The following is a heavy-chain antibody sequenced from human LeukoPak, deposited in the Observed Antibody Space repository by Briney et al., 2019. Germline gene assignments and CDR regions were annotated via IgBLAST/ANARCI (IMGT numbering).Heavy chain of an antibody. J-gene: IGHJ4*02. CDR2: ISSSSSTI. CDR1: GVTFSSYS. Sequence: GGSLRLSCAASGVTFSSYSMNCVRQAPGKGREWVSYISSSSSTIYYADSVKRRFTISRDNAKNSLYLQMNSLRDEDTAVYYCARRGYCSSTSCDAVDYWGQGTLVTVSS. CDR3: ARRGYCSSTSCDAVDY. V-gene: IGHV3-48*02. D-gene: IGHD2-2*01.